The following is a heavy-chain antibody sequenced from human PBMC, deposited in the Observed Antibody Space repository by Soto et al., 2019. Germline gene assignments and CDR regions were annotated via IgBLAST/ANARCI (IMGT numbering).Heavy chain of an antibody. CDR2: ISAHNGNT. V-gene: IGHV1-18*01. Sequence: ASVKVSGKGSGYGFTTYGITWVRQTPGQGLEWMAWISAHNGNTNYAQKLQGRVTVTRDTSTSTAHMELRSLRSDDTAVYSCASHDWLDPWGQGTLVTVSS. CDR3: ASHDWLDP. CDR1: GYGFTTYG. J-gene: IGHJ5*02.